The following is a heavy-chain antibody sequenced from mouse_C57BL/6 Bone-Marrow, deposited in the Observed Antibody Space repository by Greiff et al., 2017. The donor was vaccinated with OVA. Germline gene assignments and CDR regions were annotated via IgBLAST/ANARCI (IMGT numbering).Heavy chain of an antibody. J-gene: IGHJ2*01. D-gene: IGHD3-2*02. CDR2: IRSKSNNYAT. V-gene: IGHV10-1*01. CDR1: GFSFNTYA. CDR3: VRESSGYTLFNY. Sequence: DVKLVESGGGLVQPKGSLKLSCAASGFSFNTYAMNWVRQAPGKGLEWVARIRSKSNNYATYYADSVKDRFTISRDDSESMLYLQMNNLKTEDTAMYYCVRESSGYTLFNYWGQGTTLTVSS.